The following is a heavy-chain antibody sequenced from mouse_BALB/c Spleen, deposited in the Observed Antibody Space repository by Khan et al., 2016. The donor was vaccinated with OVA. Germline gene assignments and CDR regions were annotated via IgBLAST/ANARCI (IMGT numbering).Heavy chain of an antibody. CDR2: ISSGGDYT. CDR3: ADHLTGSFAY. J-gene: IGHJ3*01. D-gene: IGHD4-1*01. CDR1: GFTFSSYS. V-gene: IGHV5-6*01. Sequence: EVELVESGGDLVKPGGSLKLSCAASGFTFSSYSMSWVRPTPDKRLEWVASISSGGDYTYYPDSVKGRFTISRDNAKNTLYLQMSDLKSEDTAMYYCADHLTGSFAYGGQGTLVTGAA.